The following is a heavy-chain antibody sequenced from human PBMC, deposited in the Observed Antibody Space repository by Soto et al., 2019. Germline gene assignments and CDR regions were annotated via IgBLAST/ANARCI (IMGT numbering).Heavy chain of an antibody. CDR1: GFTFSSYW. CDR2: IKQDGSEK. D-gene: IGHD2-21*01. Sequence: HPGGSLRLSCAASGFTFSSYWMSWVRQAPGKGLEWVANIKQDGSEKYYVDSVKGRFTISRDNAKNSLYLQMNSLRAEDTAVYYCARVSNSLAYCGGDCYLIWDAFDNWGQGTMVTVSS. CDR3: ARVSNSLAYCGGDCYLIWDAFDN. V-gene: IGHV3-7*01. J-gene: IGHJ3*02.